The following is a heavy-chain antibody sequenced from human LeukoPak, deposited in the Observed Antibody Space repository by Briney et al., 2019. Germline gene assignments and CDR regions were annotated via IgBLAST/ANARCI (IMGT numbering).Heavy chain of an antibody. V-gene: IGHV4-59*01. D-gene: IGHD3-22*01. CDR1: GGSISSY. CDR2: IYSSGST. CDR3: ARMGDYYDSSGYRHDAFDI. Sequence: SETLSLTCTVSGGSISSYWSWIRQPPGKGLEWIGYIYSSGSTNYNPSLKSRVTISLDTSKNQFSLKLSSVTAADTAVYYCARMGDYYDSSGYRHDAFDIWGQGTMVTVSS. J-gene: IGHJ3*02.